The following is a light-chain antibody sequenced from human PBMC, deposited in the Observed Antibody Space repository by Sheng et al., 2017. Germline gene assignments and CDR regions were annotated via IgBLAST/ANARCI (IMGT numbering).Light chain of an antibody. CDR2: FND. J-gene: IGLJ2*01. CDR1: DSNIGKNT. CDR3: AAWDDSLQGPV. V-gene: IGLV1-36*01. Sequence: QSELTQPPSMSGAPRQRVTISCSGSDSNIGKNTVNWHQQLPGKAPRLLIYFNDLVASGVSDRFSASKSGTSASLAINGLQSEDEAHYFCAAWDDSLQGPVFGGGTKLTVL.